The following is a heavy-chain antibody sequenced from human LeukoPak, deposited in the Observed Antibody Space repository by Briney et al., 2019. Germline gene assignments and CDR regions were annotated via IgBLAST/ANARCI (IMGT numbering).Heavy chain of an antibody. CDR2: IRGSGRDI. V-gene: IGHV3-23*01. Sequence: GGSLRLSCAAFGFTFRPYDMSWVRQAPGKGPEWVAGIRGSGRDIHYADSVRGWFTISSDTSKTTLYLQMNSLRAEDTAIYYCARHTTVAGGRYFHYWGQGTMVTVSS. D-gene: IGHD3-16*01. CDR1: GFTFRPYD. CDR3: ARHTTVAGGRYFHY. J-gene: IGHJ4*02.